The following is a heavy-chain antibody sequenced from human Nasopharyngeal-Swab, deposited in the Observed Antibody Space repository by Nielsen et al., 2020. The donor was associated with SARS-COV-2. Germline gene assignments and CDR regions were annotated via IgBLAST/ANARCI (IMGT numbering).Heavy chain of an antibody. CDR2: ISTNSGGT. V-gene: IGHV1-2*06. Sequence: ASVKVSCKPSKYTFTGYYIHWVRQSPGQGLEWLGRISTNSGGTNNAQKFQGRVTMAWDTSIGTAYLALSRLRSDDTAVYYCASPHCNYDVCYSRAAFDSWGPGTLVTVSS. J-gene: IGHJ4*02. CDR1: KYTFTGYY. D-gene: IGHD2-8*01. CDR3: ASPHCNYDVCYSRAAFDS.